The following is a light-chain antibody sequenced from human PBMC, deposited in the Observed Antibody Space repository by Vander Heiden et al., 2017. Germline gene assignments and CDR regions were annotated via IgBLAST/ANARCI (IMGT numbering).Light chain of an antibody. CDR1: QNILYSLHIKYS. Sequence: DMVMTQAPDSLAVSLGVRANTSGKSSQNILYSLHIKYSSDWYQQKPGQPPKLLIYWSSTRQSRVASRFTSSGSGTYFTLTITAVHDEDVAVYYYQHCNSSPRIFGQGTKLEIK. CDR3: QHCNSSPRI. J-gene: IGKJ2*02. CDR2: WSS. V-gene: IGKV4-1*01.